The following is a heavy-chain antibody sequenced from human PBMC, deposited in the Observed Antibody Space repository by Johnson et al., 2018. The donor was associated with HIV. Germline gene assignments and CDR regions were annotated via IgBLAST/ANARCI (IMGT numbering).Heavy chain of an antibody. J-gene: IGHJ3*02. CDR3: AVTVHSSGWYGGDDAFDI. V-gene: IGHV3-66*02. CDR1: GFTVSSNY. Sequence: VHLVESGGGLVQPGGSLRLSCAASGFTVSSNYMSWVRQAPGKGLEWVSVIYSGGSTYYADSVKGRFTISRDNSKNTLYLQMNSLRAEDTALYYCAVTVHSSGWYGGDDAFDIWGQGTMVTVSS. CDR2: IYSGGST. D-gene: IGHD6-19*01.